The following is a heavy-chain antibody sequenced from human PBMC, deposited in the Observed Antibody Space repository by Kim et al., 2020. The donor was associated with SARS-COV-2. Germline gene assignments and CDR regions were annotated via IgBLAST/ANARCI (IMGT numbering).Heavy chain of an antibody. V-gene: IGHV1-2*02. CDR3: ARVRDSSGPKFDY. J-gene: IGHJ4*02. D-gene: IGHD3-22*01. Sequence: NCAQQCQCRVTMTRAPSISTAYMELSRLRSDDTAVYYCARVRDSSGPKFDYWGQGTLVTVSS.